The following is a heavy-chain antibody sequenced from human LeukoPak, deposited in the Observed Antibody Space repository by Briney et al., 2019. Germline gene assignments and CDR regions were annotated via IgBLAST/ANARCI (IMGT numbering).Heavy chain of an antibody. CDR3: AKDLGYDILTGLDY. D-gene: IGHD3-9*01. CDR2: ISWNSGSI. Sequence: GRSLRLSCAASGFTFDDYAMHWVRQAPGKGLEWVSGISWNSGSIGYADSVKGRFTISRDNAKNSLYLQMNSLRAEDTALYYCAKDLGYDILTGLDYWGQGTLVTVSS. V-gene: IGHV3-9*01. CDR1: GFTFDDYA. J-gene: IGHJ4*02.